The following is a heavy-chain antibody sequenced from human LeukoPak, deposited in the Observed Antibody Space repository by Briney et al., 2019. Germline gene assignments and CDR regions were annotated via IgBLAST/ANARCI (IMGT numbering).Heavy chain of an antibody. CDR3: ARDAGGRTQREGWSDP. CDR1: GFTFSDYY. V-gene: IGHV3-11*04. D-gene: IGHD1-26*01. Sequence: MSGGSLRLSCAASGFTFSDYYMSWIRQAPGKALEWVSYVSSGSSTIYYADSVKGRFTVSRDNGKRSLYLHMNSLRAEDPAVYYCARDAGGRTQREGWSDPWGQGTLVTVSS. CDR2: VSSGSSTI. J-gene: IGHJ5*02.